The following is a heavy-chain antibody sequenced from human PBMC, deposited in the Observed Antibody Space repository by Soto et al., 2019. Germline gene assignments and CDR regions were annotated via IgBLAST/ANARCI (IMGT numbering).Heavy chain of an antibody. CDR1: GYTFTSYG. Sequence: ASVKVSCKASGYTFTSYGISWVRQAPGQGLEWMGWISAYNGNTNYAQKLQGRVTMTTDTSTSTAYMELRSLRPDDTAVYYCAVGIAAAGTVRAADAFDIWGQGTMVTVSS. CDR3: AVGIAAAGTVRAADAFDI. D-gene: IGHD6-13*01. CDR2: ISAYNGNT. V-gene: IGHV1-18*01. J-gene: IGHJ3*02.